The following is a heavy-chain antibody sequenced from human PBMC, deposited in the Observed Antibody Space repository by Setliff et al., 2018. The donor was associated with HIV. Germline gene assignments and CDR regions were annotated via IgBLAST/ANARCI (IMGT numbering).Heavy chain of an antibody. V-gene: IGHV1-69*05. D-gene: IGHD3-22*01. Sequence: ASVKVSCKASGGTFSSYAISWVRQAPGQGLEWMGGIIPIFGTANYAQKFQGRVTITTDESTSTAYMELSSLRSEDTAVYYCARKGGSSGYYSLIGDAFDIWGQGTMVTVSS. J-gene: IGHJ3*02. CDR1: GGTFSSYA. CDR3: ARKGGSSGYYSLIGDAFDI. CDR2: IIPIFGTA.